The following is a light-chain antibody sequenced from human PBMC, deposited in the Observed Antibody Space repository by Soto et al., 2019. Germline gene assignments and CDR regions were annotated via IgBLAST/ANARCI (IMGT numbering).Light chain of an antibody. V-gene: IGLV4-69*01. J-gene: IGLJ2*01. Sequence: QSVLTQSPSASASLGASVTLTCTLTSGPSSYAIAWHQQQPEKGPRYLMKVNSDGSHSKGDGIPDRFSGSSSGSERYLTISSLQSEDEADYYCQTWGTGIVVFGGGTKVTVL. CDR2: VNSDGSH. CDR1: SGPSSYA. CDR3: QTWGTGIVV.